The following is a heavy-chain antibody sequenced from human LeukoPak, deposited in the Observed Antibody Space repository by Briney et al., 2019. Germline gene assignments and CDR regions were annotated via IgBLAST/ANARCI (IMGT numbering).Heavy chain of an antibody. CDR3: AKDASTVTLHADY. V-gene: IGHV3-30*18. CDR2: LSYDGSNR. D-gene: IGHD4-17*01. CDR1: GFTFSSFG. J-gene: IGHJ4*02. Sequence: GRCLRLSCAAAGFTFSSFGMHWVRQAPGKGLEWVAVLSYDGSNRYYADSVKGRFPISRDNSKNTLYLQMNSLRAEDTAVYYCAKDASTVTLHADYWGQGTLVTVSS.